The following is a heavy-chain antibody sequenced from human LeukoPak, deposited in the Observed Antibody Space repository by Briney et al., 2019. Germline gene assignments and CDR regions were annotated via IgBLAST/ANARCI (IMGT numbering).Heavy chain of an antibody. J-gene: IGHJ4*02. D-gene: IGHD3-22*01. CDR3: ATDWGGDSGYTDY. CDR2: IYYSGST. Sequence: SGTLSLTCTVSGGSISSSSYYGGWVRQPPGTGLGWLGCIYYSGSTYYNSSLKSRVTISVDTSKNQFSLKLSSLTPAAPAGLSRATDWGGDSGYTDYWGQGTLVTVYS. V-gene: IGHV4-39*02. CDR1: GGSISSSSYY.